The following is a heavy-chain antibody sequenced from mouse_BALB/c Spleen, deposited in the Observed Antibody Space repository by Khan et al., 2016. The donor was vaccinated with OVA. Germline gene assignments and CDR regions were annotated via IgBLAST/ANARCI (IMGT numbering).Heavy chain of an antibody. CDR3: TRHGYIAWFTY. D-gene: IGHD2-2*01. CDR1: GYSFTSYY. Sequence: VQLKESGPELMKPGASVKISCKASGYSFTSYYIHRMIQSHGNSLEWIGYIDPFSGGSTYNQKFKDKATLTVDKSSSTAYLHLSNLTSEDSAVYYCTRHGYIAWFTYWGQGTLVTVSA. J-gene: IGHJ3*01. V-gene: IGHV1-31*01. CDR2: IDPFSGGS.